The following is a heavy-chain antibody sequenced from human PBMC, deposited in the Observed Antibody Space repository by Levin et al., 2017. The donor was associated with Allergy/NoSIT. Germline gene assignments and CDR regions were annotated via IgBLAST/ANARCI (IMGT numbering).Heavy chain of an antibody. CDR3: ARRYATLCGCRIDH. D-gene: IGHD6-19*01. CDR2: VYHSGLT. J-gene: IGHJ4*02. CDR1: GHSVGDFNYY. V-gene: IGHV4-39*01. Sequence: SETLSLTCSVSGHSVGDFNYYWDWIRQAPGKGLELIGSVYHSGLTYDNPSLKSRLTMSIDTSKTQFSLKLASVTAADTALYFCARRYATLCGCRIDHWGQGRLVTV.